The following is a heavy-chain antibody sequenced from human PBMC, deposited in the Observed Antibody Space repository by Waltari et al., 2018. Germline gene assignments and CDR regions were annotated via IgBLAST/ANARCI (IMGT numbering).Heavy chain of an antibody. Sequence: EVQLVESGGGLIQPGGSLRLSCAASGFTVSSNYMSWVRQAPGKGLEWVSVIYSGGSTYYADSVKGRFTISRDNSKNTLYLQMNSLRAEDTAVYYCARNSGSYYGNDAFDIWGQGTMVTVSS. CDR3: ARNSGSYYGNDAFDI. J-gene: IGHJ3*02. CDR2: IYSGGST. D-gene: IGHD1-26*01. V-gene: IGHV3-53*01. CDR1: GFTVSSNY.